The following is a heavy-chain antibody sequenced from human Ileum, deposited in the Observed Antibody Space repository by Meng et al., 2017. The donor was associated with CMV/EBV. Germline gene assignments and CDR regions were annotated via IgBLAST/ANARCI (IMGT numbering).Heavy chain of an antibody. CDR3: GRGDPDY. Sequence: GGSLRLSCAASGFTFSVYWMNWARQAPGKGLEWMANIKPDGIDRYYVDSVKGRFTISRDNAKNSVYLQMNSLTAEDTAMYYCGRGDPDYWGQGALVTVSS. CDR2: IKPDGIDR. J-gene: IGHJ4*02. V-gene: IGHV3-7*01. CDR1: GFTFSVYW.